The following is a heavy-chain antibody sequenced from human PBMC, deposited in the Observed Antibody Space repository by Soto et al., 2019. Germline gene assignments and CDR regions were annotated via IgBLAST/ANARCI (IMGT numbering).Heavy chain of an antibody. V-gene: IGHV1-24*01. J-gene: IGHJ6*02. D-gene: IGHD2-2*01. Sequence: ASVKVSFKVSGYTLTELSMHWVRQAPGKGLEWMGGFDPEDGETIYAQKFQGRVTMTEDTSTDTAYRELRSLRSEDTAVYYCATGEKYQRQNYYYYGMDVWGQGTTVTVSS. CDR3: ATGEKYQRQNYYYYGMDV. CDR1: GYTLTELS. CDR2: FDPEDGET.